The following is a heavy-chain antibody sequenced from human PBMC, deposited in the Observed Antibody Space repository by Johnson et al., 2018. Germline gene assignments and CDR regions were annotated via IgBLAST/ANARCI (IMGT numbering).Heavy chain of an antibody. J-gene: IGHJ6*03. CDR3: ARGPPHDYSNYAPSYYYYVDV. Sequence: QEQLQQWGAGLLKPTETLSLTCAVYGGSFSGYYWSWIRQPPGKGLEWIGEINHSGSTNYNPSLKSRVTISVDTSKNQFSLKLSAVTAADTAVYYCARGPPHDYSNYAPSYYYYVDVWGKGTTVTVSS. CDR2: INHSGST. CDR1: GGSFSGYY. V-gene: IGHV4-34*01. D-gene: IGHD4-11*01.